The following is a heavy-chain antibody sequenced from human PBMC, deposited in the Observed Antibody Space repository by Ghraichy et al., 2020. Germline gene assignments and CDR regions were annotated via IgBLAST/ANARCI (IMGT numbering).Heavy chain of an antibody. CDR1: EYTFTNYD. CDR2: MNPDSGNT. J-gene: IGHJ6*02. D-gene: IGHD3-22*01. V-gene: IGHV1-8*01. CDR3: ARQNYLESSSYYGGDGYYNDYYAMDV. Sequence: ASVKVSCKASEYTFTNYDINWVRQATGQGLEWMGWMNPDSGNTGYAQKFQGRVTMTRNTSINTAFLEVSSLRSEDTAVYYCARQNYLESSSYYGGDGYYNDYYAMDVWGQGTTVTVSS.